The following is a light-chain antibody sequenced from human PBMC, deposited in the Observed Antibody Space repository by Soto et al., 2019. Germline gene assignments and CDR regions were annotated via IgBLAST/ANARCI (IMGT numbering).Light chain of an antibody. CDR3: QQRSNWPLT. V-gene: IGKV3-11*01. J-gene: IGKJ4*01. Sequence: LTQSPSCLSASPGDRVTLTCRASQDIRTYLAWYQQKPGQAPRLIIYDTINLDTGVPARFSGSGSGTDFTLTISNLEPEDFAIYYCQQRSNWPLTFGRGTKVDIK. CDR1: QDIRTY. CDR2: DTI.